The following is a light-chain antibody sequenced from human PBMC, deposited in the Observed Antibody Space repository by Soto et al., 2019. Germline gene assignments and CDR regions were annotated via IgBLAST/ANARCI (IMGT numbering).Light chain of an antibody. V-gene: IGKV3-11*01. CDR3: QQRSNWPST. CDR1: QSVSSY. CDR2: DAS. J-gene: IGKJ2*01. Sequence: EIALTQSPATLSLSPGERATLSCRASQSVSSYLAWYQQKPGQAPRLLIYDASNRATGIPARFSGSGSGTDFTLTISSLEPEDFAVYYCQQRSNWPSTFGQGTKLEIK.